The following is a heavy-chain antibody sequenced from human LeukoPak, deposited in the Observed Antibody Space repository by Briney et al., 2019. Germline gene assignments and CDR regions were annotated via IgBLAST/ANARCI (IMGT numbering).Heavy chain of an antibody. V-gene: IGHV1-2*02. CDR1: GYIFTSYN. Sequence: ASVKVSCKASGYIFTSYNIYWVRQAPGQGLEWMGWINSNSGGTNYAQKFQGRVTMTRDTSISTAYMELTRLRSDDTAVYYCARSPHILTGENFDYWGQGTLVTVSS. D-gene: IGHD3-9*01. CDR3: ARSPHILTGENFDY. CDR2: INSNSGGT. J-gene: IGHJ4*02.